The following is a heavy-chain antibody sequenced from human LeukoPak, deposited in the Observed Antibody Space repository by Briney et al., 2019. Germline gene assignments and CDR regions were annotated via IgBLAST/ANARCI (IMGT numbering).Heavy chain of an antibody. CDR3: AKIHTVVGGVDY. V-gene: IGHV3-23*01. CDR2: ISGSGGST. J-gene: IGHJ4*02. D-gene: IGHD4-23*01. Sequence: PGGSLRLSCAASGFTFSNYAMNWVRQAPGKGLEWVSAISGSGGSTFYADSVKGRFTISRDNSKNTLYLQMNSLRAEDTAVYYCAKIHTVVGGVDYWGQGTPVTVSS. CDR1: GFTFSNYA.